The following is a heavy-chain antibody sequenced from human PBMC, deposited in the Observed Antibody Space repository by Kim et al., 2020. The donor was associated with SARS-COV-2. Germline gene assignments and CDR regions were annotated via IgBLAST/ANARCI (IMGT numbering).Heavy chain of an antibody. D-gene: IGHD5-12*01. CDR1: GFTFNTHT. J-gene: IGHJ4*02. CDR3: ARDQTYSASHDF. Sequence: GGSLRLSCVGFGFTFNTHTMNWVRQAPGKGLEWVSFISRSSSYIYYSDSVKGRFTISRDNAKNSLFLQLNSLRVDDTAVYYCARDQTYSASHDFWGQGTLVTVSS. CDR2: ISRSSSYI. V-gene: IGHV3-21*01.